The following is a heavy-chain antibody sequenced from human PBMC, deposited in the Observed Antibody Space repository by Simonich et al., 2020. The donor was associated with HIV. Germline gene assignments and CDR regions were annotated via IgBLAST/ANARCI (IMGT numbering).Heavy chain of an antibody. D-gene: IGHD4-17*01. V-gene: IGHV4-34*01. Sequence: QVQLQQWGAGLLKPSETLSLTCAVYGGSFSGSYWSWIRQPPGKGLEWIGEINHRGSTNYNPSLKSRVTISVDTSKNQFSLKLSSVTAADTAVYYCARRHPTTVTTPYFDYWGQGTLVTVSS. CDR3: ARRHPTTVTTPYFDY. CDR1: GGSFSGSY. J-gene: IGHJ4*02. CDR2: INHRGST.